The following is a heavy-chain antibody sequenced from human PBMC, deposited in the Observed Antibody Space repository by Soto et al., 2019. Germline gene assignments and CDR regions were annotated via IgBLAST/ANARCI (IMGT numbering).Heavy chain of an antibody. Sequence: SETLSLTCTVSGGSISSSSYYWGWIRQPPGKGLEWIGSIYYSGSTYYNPSLKSRITISVDTTKNLFSLKLSSVTAADTAVYYCARPSGYSYDAFDIWGQGTMVTVSS. D-gene: IGHD5-18*01. CDR2: IYYSGST. CDR3: ARPSGYSYDAFDI. V-gene: IGHV4-39*01. CDR1: GGSISSSSYY. J-gene: IGHJ3*02.